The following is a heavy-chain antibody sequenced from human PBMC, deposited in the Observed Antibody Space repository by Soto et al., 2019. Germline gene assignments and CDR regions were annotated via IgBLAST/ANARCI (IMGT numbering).Heavy chain of an antibody. CDR2: INAGNGNT. CDR3: AREQLGPPTDFDY. CDR1: GCTFSSYG. J-gene: IGHJ4*02. V-gene: IGHV1-3*01. Sequence: ASVKVSCKASGCTFSSYGMHWVRQAPGQRLEWMGWINAGNGNTKYSQKFQGRVTITRDTSASTAYMELSSLRSEDTAVYYCAREQLGPPTDFDYWGPGTLVTV. D-gene: IGHD6-6*01.